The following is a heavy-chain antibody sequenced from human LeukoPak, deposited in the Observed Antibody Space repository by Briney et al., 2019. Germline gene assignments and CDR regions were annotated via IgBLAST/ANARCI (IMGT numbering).Heavy chain of an antibody. CDR2: IFGGGST. CDR3: ARGLGTYSSSWYFFYGMDV. Sequence: GGSLRLSCAASGFSVSSNYMNWVRQAPGRGPEWVSIIFGGGSTYYTDSVKGRFTVSRDTSKNTLHLQMNRLRAEDTAVYYCARGLGTYSSSWYFFYGMDVWGLGTTVTVSS. CDR1: GFSVSSNY. V-gene: IGHV3-66*01. D-gene: IGHD6-13*01. J-gene: IGHJ6*02.